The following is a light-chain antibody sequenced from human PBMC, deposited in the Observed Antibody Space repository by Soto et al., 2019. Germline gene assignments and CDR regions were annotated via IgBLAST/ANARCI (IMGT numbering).Light chain of an antibody. CDR2: DAS. Sequence: LTQSPDTPAVSPGARAPLSCRASQSVSNNYLAWYQQKPGQAPRLLIYDASSRPPGIPYRFSGSGSGTDFTLTISRLEPEDFVVYYCQQSATSGRGTKVDI. J-gene: IGKJ3*01. V-gene: IGKV3-20*01. CDR3: QQSAT. CDR1: QSVSNNY.